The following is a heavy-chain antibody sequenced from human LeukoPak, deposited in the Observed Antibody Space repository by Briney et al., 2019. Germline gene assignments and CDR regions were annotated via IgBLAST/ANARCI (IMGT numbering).Heavy chain of an antibody. Sequence: SQTLSLTCTVSGGSLSSGTYFWSWIRQPAGKGLEWIGRIYTRGNTNYNPSLKSRVTISVDTSKNQFSLKLSSVTAADTAVYYCASSDLADSSGYGYNWFDPWGQGTLVTVSS. V-gene: IGHV4-61*02. D-gene: IGHD3-22*01. CDR1: GGSLSSGTYF. CDR3: ASSDLADSSGYGYNWFDP. CDR2: IYTRGNT. J-gene: IGHJ5*02.